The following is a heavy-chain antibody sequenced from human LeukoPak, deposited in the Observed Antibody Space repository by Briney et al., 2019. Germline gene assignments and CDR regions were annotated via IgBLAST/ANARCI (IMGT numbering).Heavy chain of an antibody. J-gene: IGHJ5*02. V-gene: IGHV4-34*01. D-gene: IGHD3-22*01. CDR2: INHSGST. CDR1: GGSFSGYY. Sequence: SETLSLTCAVYGGSFSGYYWSWIRQPPGKGLEWIGEINHSGSTNYNPSLKSRVTISVDTSKNQFSLKLSSVTAADTAVYYCAREKFDYYDSSGQNWFDPWGQGTLVTVSS. CDR3: AREKFDYYDSSGQNWFDP.